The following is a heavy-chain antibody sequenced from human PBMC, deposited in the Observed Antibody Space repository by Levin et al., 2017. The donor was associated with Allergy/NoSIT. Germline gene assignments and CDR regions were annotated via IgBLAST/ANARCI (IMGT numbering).Heavy chain of an antibody. Sequence: ASVKVSCKASGYTFTGYYIHWVRQAPGQGLEWMGWINPNSGGTDYAQKFQGRVTMTRDTSIDTAYVELSSLRSDDTAVYYCARDRYTITSYYILDTFDMWGQGTMVTVSS. J-gene: IGHJ3*02. D-gene: IGHD3-10*01. V-gene: IGHV1-2*02. CDR1: GYTFTGYY. CDR3: ARDRYTITSYYILDTFDM. CDR2: INPNSGGT.